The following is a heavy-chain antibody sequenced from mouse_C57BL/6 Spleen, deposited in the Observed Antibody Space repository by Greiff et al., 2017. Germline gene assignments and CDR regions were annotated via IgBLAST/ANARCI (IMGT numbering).Heavy chain of an antibody. CDR2: IWTGGGT. CDR1: GFSLTSYA. J-gene: IGHJ1*03. Sequence: VMLVESGPGLVAPSQSLSITCTVSGFSLTSYAISWVRQPPGKGLEWLGLIWTGGGTNFNSAHKSRLSISKDNSKSQVFLKMNSLQTDDTDRYYCARNSGLRNWYFEVWSTGTTVTVSA. CDR3: ARNSGLRNWYFEV. V-gene: IGHV2-9-1*01. D-gene: IGHD1-1*01.